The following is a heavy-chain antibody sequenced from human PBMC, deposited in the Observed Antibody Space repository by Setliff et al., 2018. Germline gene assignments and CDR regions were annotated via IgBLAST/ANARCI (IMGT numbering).Heavy chain of an antibody. Sequence: GASVKVSCKASGYTFRNYAFAWVRQAPGQGLEWVGWISVYNGDTNYAQKFQGRVTLTTDTSTSTAYMELRSLTSDDSAFYYCARATTVELVTIRTNSWCTYWGQGTLVTVS. D-gene: IGHD2-8*02. J-gene: IGHJ4*02. CDR3: ARATTVELVTIRTNSWCTY. CDR2: ISVYNGDT. CDR1: GYTFRNYA. V-gene: IGHV1-18*01.